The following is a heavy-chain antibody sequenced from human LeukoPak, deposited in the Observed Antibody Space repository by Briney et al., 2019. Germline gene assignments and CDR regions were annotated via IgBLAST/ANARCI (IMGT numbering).Heavy chain of an antibody. J-gene: IGHJ3*02. V-gene: IGHV3-49*04. CDR1: GFTCRDYA. D-gene: IGHD3-22*01. CDR2: IRCTLYGGTT. CDR3: TRDPYYFDSSGYYHHAFDI. Sequence: GGSLRLCCTGFGFTCRDYAVSWVRQAPGKGLECIVFIRCTLYGGTTEYAASVKGRFTISRDDSKSIAYLQMNSLKTEDTAVYYCTRDPYYFDSSGYYHHAFDIWGQGTMVGVSS.